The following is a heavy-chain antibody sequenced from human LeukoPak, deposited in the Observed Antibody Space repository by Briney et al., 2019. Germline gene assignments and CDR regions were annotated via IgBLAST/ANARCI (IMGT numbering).Heavy chain of an antibody. CDR3: ARLPGIAAAGTRTYYYYYYMDV. D-gene: IGHD6-13*01. CDR1: GGSISSSSYY. V-gene: IGHV4-39*01. J-gene: IGHJ6*03. Sequence: SETLSLTCTVSGGSISSSSYYWGWIRQPPGKGLEWIGSIYYSGSTYYNPSLKSRVTISVDTSKNQFSLKLSSVTAADTAVYYCARLPGIAAAGTRTYYYYYYMDVWGKGTTVTISS. CDR2: IYYSGST.